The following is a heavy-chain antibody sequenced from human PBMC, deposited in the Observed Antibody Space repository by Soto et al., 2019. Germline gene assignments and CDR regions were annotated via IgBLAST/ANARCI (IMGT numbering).Heavy chain of an antibody. CDR1: GFMFSSYN. Sequence: VQLVESGGGLVKPGGSLRLSCEGSGFMFSSYNMNWVRQAPGRGLEWVSFISSSSAYKYCEDAVKGRFTISRDNDKNSVYLQMNSLRAEDAGLYYCARSAGYCTDTSCEKGWFDSWGQGTWVTVSS. J-gene: IGHJ5*01. CDR2: ISSSSAYK. V-gene: IGHV3-21*01. D-gene: IGHD2-8*02. CDR3: ARSAGYCTDTSCEKGWFDS.